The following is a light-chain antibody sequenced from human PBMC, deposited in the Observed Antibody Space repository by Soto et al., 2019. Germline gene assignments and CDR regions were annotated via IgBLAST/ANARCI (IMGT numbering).Light chain of an antibody. CDR1: QSVSSN. V-gene: IGKV3-15*01. CDR3: QQYNKWPPWT. CDR2: GAS. J-gene: IGKJ1*01. Sequence: EIVMTQSPATLSVSPGERSTLSCSSGQSVSSNLAWYQQKPGQAPRLLIYGASTRATGIPARFSGSGSGTEFTLTISSLQSEDFAVYYCQQYNKWPPWTFGHGTKVDIK.